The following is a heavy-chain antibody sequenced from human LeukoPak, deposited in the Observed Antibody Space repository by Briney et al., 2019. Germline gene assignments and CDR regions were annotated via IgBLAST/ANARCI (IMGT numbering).Heavy chain of an antibody. V-gene: IGHV4-39*01. J-gene: IGHJ4*02. D-gene: IGHD3-10*01. CDR3: ARQGVRGVIIRQGKFDY. CDR1: GGSISLSYYY. Sequence: PSETLSLTCSVFGGSISLSYYYWGWIRQPPGKALEWIGSVYYSGTTSYNPSLKSRVTISVDTSKNQFSLKLSSVTAADTAVYYCARQGVRGVIIRQGKFDYWGQGTLVTVSS. CDR2: VYYSGTT.